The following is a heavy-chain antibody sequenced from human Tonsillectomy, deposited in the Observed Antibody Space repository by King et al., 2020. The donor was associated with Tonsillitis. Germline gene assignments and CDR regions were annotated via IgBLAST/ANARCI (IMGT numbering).Heavy chain of an antibody. V-gene: IGHV4-61*02. Sequence: VPLPASGPGLVPPSPPLSLLCTVSGASLRRGASYWRWIRPPAGPGLAWLGRVSPRGSPTYPPSLRSRVTLSVAMSPQQFSLRLTSVTTADSAVYYCARSPPVPGATWSYYYFYYLDVWGKGTTVTGS. J-gene: IGHJ6*03. CDR1: GASLRRGASY. D-gene: IGHD2-2*01. CDR2: VSPRGSP. CDR3: ARSPPVPGATWSYYYFYYLDV.